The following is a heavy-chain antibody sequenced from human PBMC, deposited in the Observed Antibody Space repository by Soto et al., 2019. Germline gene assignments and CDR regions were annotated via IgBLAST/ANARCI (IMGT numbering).Heavy chain of an antibody. CDR2: TSGSSGTI. D-gene: IGHD3-3*01. CDR3: AKGAMYYDFWSSRYGMDV. Sequence: GGSLRLSCAASGFTFNNCAMNWVRQAPGKGLEWVSSTSGSSGTIYYADSVKGRFTISRDNSKNTLYLQMNSLRAEDTAVYYCAKGAMYYDFWSSRYGMDVWGQGTTVTVSS. V-gene: IGHV3-23*01. CDR1: GFTFNNCA. J-gene: IGHJ6*02.